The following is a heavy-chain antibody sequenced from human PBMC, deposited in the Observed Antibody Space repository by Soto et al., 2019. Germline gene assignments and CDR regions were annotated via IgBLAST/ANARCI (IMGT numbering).Heavy chain of an antibody. Sequence: QVQLVESGGGVVQPGRSLRLSCAASGFTFSSFVMHWVRQAPGKGLEWVAVIWYDGSNKYYADSVKGRFTISRDTSKNTLYLQMNSLRAEDTAVYYCARVNFAGYSYGLAADYWGQGTLVTVSS. J-gene: IGHJ4*02. CDR2: IWYDGSNK. D-gene: IGHD5-18*01. CDR3: ARVNFAGYSYGLAADY. V-gene: IGHV3-33*01. CDR1: GFTFSSFV.